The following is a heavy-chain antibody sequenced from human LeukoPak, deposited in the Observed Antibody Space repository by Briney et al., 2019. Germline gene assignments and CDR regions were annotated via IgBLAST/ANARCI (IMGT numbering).Heavy chain of an antibody. CDR1: GFTFDDYA. D-gene: IGHD3-22*01. CDR3: ASSSDSSGYPFDY. Sequence: PGRSLRLSCAASGFTFDDYAMHWVRQAPGKGLEWVSGISWNSGSIDYADSVKGRFTISRDNAKNSLYLQMNSLRAEDTALYYCASSSDSSGYPFDYWGQGTLVTVSS. J-gene: IGHJ4*02. CDR2: ISWNSGSI. V-gene: IGHV3-9*01.